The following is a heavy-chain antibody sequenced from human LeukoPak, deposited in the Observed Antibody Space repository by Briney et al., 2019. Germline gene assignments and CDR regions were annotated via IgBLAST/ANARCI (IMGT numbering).Heavy chain of an antibody. J-gene: IGHJ3*02. D-gene: IGHD6-19*01. CDR3: ARPGIAVPGAFDI. CDR1: GFTFSSYW. CDR2: INSDGSST. V-gene: IGHV3-74*01. Sequence: PGGSLRLSCAASGFTFSSYWMHWVRQAPGKGLVWVSRINSDGSSTSYADSVKGRFTISRDNAKNTLYLQMNSLRAEDTAVYYCARPGIAVPGAFDIWGQGTMVTVSS.